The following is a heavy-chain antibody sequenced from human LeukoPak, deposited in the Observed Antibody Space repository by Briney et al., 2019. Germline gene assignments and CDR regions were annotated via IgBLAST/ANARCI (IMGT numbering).Heavy chain of an antibody. Sequence: YPGRSLRLSCVASGFTFDDYAMHWVRQAPGKGLVWVSRINGAANSASYADSVEGRFTISRDNAKNTLYLQMNSLRVEDTAVYYCARDRYYMDVWGKGTTVTVSS. CDR2: INGAANSA. CDR3: ARDRYYMDV. CDR1: GFTFDDYA. V-gene: IGHV3-74*01. J-gene: IGHJ6*03.